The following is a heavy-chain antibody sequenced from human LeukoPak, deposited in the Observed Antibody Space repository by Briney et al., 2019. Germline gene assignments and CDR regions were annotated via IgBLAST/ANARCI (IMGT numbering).Heavy chain of an antibody. Sequence: SWIRQXPGKGLEWIGYIYYSGSTNYNPSLKSRVTISVDTSKNQFSLKLSSVTAADTAVYYCARGSGITFGGEPGFDYWGQGTLVTVSS. V-gene: IGHV4-59*01. J-gene: IGHJ4*02. D-gene: IGHD3-16*01. CDR2: IYYSGST. CDR3: ARGSGITFGGEPGFDY.